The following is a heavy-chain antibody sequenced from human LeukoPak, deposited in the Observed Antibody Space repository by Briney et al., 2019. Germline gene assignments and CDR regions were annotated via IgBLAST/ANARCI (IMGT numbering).Heavy chain of an antibody. CDR2: ISSSGSTI. CDR3: AREPYYYDSSGSRCFDY. Sequence: GGSLRLSCAASGFTFSSYSMNWVRQAPGKGLEWVSYISSSGSTIYYADSVKGRFTISRDNAKNSLYLQMNSLRAEDTAVYYCAREPYYYDSSGSRCFDYWGQGTLVTVSS. CDR1: GFTFSSYS. J-gene: IGHJ4*02. V-gene: IGHV3-48*04. D-gene: IGHD3-22*01.